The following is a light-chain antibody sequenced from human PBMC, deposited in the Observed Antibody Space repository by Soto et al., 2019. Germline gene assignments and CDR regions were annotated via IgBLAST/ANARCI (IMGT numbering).Light chain of an antibody. J-gene: IGLJ2*01. V-gene: IGLV1-40*01. Sequence: QSVLTQPPSVSGAPGQRVTISCTGSSSNIGAGYDVHWYQQLPGTAPKLLIYGNSNRPSGVPDRFSGSKSGTSASLAITGLQAEDEAYYYCQSYDSSLSVVVFGGGTKVTV. CDR3: QSYDSSLSVVV. CDR2: GNS. CDR1: SSNIGAGYD.